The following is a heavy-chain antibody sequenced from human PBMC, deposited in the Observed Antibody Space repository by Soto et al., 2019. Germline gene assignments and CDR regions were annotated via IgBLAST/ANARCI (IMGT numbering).Heavy chain of an antibody. J-gene: IGHJ6*02. D-gene: IGHD2-15*01. CDR3: ARAGVYCSGGSCYSGSHGMDV. Sequence: TGGSLRLSCAASGFTFSSYGMHWVRQAPGKGLEWVAVIWYDGSNKYYADSVKGRFTISRDNSKNTLYLQMNSLRAEDTAVYYCARAGVYCSGGSCYSGSHGMDVWGQGTTVTV. V-gene: IGHV3-33*01. CDR1: GFTFSSYG. CDR2: IWYDGSNK.